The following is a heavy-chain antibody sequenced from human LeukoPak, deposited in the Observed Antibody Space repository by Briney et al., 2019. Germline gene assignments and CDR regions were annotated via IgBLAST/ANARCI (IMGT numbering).Heavy chain of an antibody. CDR1: GFTFSSYA. D-gene: IGHD1-14*01. Sequence: SGGSLRLSCAASGFTFSSYAMHWVRQAPGKGLEWVAVISYDGSNKYYADSVKGRFTISRDSSKNTLYLQMNSLRAEDTAVYYCARGMLPEDFDYWGQGTLVTVSS. CDR2: ISYDGSNK. V-gene: IGHV3-30-3*01. CDR3: ARGMLPEDFDY. J-gene: IGHJ4*02.